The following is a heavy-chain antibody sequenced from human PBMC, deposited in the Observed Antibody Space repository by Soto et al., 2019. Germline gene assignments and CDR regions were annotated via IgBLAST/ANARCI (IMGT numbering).Heavy chain of an antibody. D-gene: IGHD6-19*01. CDR3: ASGHVYHESGWYSDY. CDR1: GFTFSDYG. CDR2: IWSDGSSE. Sequence: QVQLVESGGGVVQPGRSLRLSCAASGFTFSDYGMHWVRQAPGKGLEWVAAIWSDGSSEYYADSVKGRFTISRDNSKDTLFLQMNSLRADDTAVYFGASGHVYHESGWYSDYWGQGTLVTVSS. J-gene: IGHJ4*02. V-gene: IGHV3-33*01.